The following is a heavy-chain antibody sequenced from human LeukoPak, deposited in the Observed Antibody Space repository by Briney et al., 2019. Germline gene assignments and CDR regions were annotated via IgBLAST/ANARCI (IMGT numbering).Heavy chain of an antibody. CDR2: IYHSGST. CDR1: GGSISSGGYS. J-gene: IGHJ3*02. CDR3: ARGPRTGTTGLRCFDI. V-gene: IGHV4-30-2*01. D-gene: IGHD1-1*01. Sequence: SQTLSLTCAVSGGSISSGGYSWSWIRQPPGKGLEWIVYIYHSGSTYYNPSLKSRVTISVDRSKNQFSLKLSSVTAADTAVYYCARGPRTGTTGLRCFDIWGQGTMVTVSS.